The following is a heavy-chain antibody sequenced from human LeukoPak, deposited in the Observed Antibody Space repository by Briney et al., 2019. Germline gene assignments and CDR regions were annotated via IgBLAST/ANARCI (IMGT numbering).Heavy chain of an antibody. J-gene: IGHJ3*02. CDR1: GGSFSAYY. D-gene: IGHD3-3*01. CDR3: ARAGYYDFWSGYRNHDAFDI. Sequence: PSETLSLTCAVYGGSFSAYYWSWIRQPPGKGLEWIGEINHSGSTKYTPSLKSRVTISVDTSKNQLSLKLSSVTAADTAVYYCARAGYYDFWSGYRNHDAFDIWGQGTMVTVSS. CDR2: INHSGST. V-gene: IGHV4-34*01.